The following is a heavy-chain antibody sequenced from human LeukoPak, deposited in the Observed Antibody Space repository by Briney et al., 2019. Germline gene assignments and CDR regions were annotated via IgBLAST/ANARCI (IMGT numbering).Heavy chain of an antibody. CDR2: MNPNSGNT. Sequence: ASVKVSCKASGYTFTSYDINRVRQATGQGLEWMGWMNPNSGNTGYAQKFQGRVTMTRNTSISTAYMELSSLRSEDTAVYYCARRHRVYSSSWDDAFDIWGQGTMVTVSS. D-gene: IGHD6-13*01. V-gene: IGHV1-8*01. CDR3: ARRHRVYSSSWDDAFDI. CDR1: GYTFTSYD. J-gene: IGHJ3*02.